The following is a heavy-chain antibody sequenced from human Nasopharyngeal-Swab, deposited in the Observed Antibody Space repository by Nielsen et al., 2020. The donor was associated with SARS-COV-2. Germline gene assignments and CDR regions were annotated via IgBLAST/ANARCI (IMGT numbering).Heavy chain of an antibody. Sequence: ASVKVSCKASGYTFTSYDINWVRQATGQGLEWMGWMNPNSGNTGYAQKFQGRVTMTRNTSISTAYMELSSLRSEDTAVYYCARGGVPGYYYYYYYVDVWGKGTTVTVSS. CDR2: MNPNSGNT. CDR1: GYTFTSYD. CDR3: ARGGVPGYYYYYYYVDV. J-gene: IGHJ6*03. V-gene: IGHV1-8*01. D-gene: IGHD3-10*01.